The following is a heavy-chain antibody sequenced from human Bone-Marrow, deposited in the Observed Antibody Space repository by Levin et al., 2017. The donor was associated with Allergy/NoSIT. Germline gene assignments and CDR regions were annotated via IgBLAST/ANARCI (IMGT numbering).Heavy chain of an antibody. D-gene: IGHD5-12*01. Sequence: GGSLRLSCAASGFTFVNYEMNWVRKAPGKGLEWLSSIDSSSYYIYYADSVKGRFTISRDNAKNSVYLEMNSLRAEDTAVYYFARDAVGGLRFVYFDYWGQGNLVTVSS. CDR1: GFTFVNYE. J-gene: IGHJ4*02. CDR3: ARDAVGGLRFVYFDY. CDR2: IDSSSYYI. V-gene: IGHV3-21*01.